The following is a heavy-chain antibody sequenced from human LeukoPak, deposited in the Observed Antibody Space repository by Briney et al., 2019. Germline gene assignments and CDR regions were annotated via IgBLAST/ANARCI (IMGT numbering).Heavy chain of an antibody. V-gene: IGHV3-49*04. D-gene: IGHD3-3*01. Sequence: GSLRLSCTASGFPFGDYAMSWVRQAPGKGLEGGGFIRRKAYGGTTEYAASGKGRFTISRDDSKSIAYLQMNSLKTEDTAVYYCTRALGYDFWDLMYWGQGTLVTVSP. CDR2: IRRKAYGGTT. J-gene: IGHJ4*02. CDR1: GFPFGDYA. CDR3: TRALGYDFWDLMY.